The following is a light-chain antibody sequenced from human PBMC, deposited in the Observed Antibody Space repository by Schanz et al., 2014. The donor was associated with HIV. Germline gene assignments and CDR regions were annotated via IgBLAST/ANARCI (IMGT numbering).Light chain of an antibody. J-gene: IGLJ3*02. CDR2: DDS. CDR3: AAWDDDLDGPV. CDR1: SSNIGAGYD. Sequence: QSVLTQPPSLSGAPGQRVILSCNGTSSNIGAGYDVHWYQQFTGRAPKLLIFDDSSRPSGVPDRFSGSKSGTAASLAISGLQSETEAEYYCAAWDDDLDGPVFGGGTKLTVL. V-gene: IGLV1-40*01.